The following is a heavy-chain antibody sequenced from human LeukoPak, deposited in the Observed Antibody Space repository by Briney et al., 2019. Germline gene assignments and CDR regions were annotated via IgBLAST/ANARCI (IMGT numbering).Heavy chain of an antibody. J-gene: IGHJ4*02. CDR2: IKQDGSET. V-gene: IGHV3-7*01. CDR3: ARVYRWLQSSPFDY. Sequence: GGSLRLSCAASGFTFSSYWMSWVRQAPGKGLEWVANIKQDGSETYYVDSVKGRFTISRDNAENSLYLQMNSLRAEDTAVYYCARVYRWLQSSPFDYWGQGTLVTVSS. D-gene: IGHD5-24*01. CDR1: GFTFSSYW.